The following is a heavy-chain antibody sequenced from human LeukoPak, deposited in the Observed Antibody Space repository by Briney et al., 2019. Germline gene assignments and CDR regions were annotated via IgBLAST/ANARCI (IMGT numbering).Heavy chain of an antibody. Sequence: GGSLRLSRAASGFTFSSYAMSWVRQAPGKGLEWVSGISGSGTSTYYADSVKGRFTVSRDNSKNTLYLQMHSLRAEDTAIYYCAKVGAAARGTAFDIWGQGTLVTVSS. CDR3: AKVGAAARGTAFDI. CDR2: ISGSGTST. D-gene: IGHD6-13*01. J-gene: IGHJ3*02. V-gene: IGHV3-23*01. CDR1: GFTFSSYA.